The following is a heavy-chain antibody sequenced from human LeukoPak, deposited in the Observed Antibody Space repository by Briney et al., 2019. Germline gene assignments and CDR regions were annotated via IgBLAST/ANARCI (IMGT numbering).Heavy chain of an antibody. CDR2: IYYSGST. V-gene: IGHV4-30-4*08. CDR1: GGSISSGDYY. CDR3: ASSGAAGNAFDI. D-gene: IGHD6-13*01. Sequence: PSQTLSLTCTVSGGSISSGDYYWSWIRQPPGKGLAWIGYIYYSGSTYYNPSLKSRVTISVDTSKNQFSLKLSSVTAADTAVYYCASSGAAGNAFDIWGQGTMVTVSS. J-gene: IGHJ3*02.